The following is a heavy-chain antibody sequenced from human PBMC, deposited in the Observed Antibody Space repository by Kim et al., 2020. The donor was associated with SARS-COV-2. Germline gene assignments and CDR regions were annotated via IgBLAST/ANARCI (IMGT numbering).Heavy chain of an antibody. CDR1: GFTFSSYA. J-gene: IGHJ4*02. CDR2: ISGSGGST. V-gene: IGHV3-23*01. Sequence: GGSLRLSCAASGFTFSSYAMSWVRQAPGKGLEWVSAISGSGGSTYYADSVKGRFTISRDNSKNTLYLQMNSLRAEDTAVYYCAKVLSCGGGSCGDYWGQGALVTVSS. D-gene: IGHD2-15*01. CDR3: AKVLSCGGGSCGDY.